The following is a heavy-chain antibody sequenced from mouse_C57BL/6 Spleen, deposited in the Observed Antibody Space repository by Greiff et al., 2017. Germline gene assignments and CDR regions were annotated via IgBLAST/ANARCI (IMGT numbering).Heavy chain of an antibody. J-gene: IGHJ3*01. V-gene: IGHV1-53*01. CDR3: ARGLSPGTWFAY. CDR1: GYTFTSYW. D-gene: IGHD4-1*01. CDR2: INPSNGGT. Sequence: VQLQQSGTELVKPGASVKLSCKASGYTFTSYWMHWVKQRPGQGLEWIGNINPSNGGTNYNEKFKSKATLTVDKSSSTAYMQLSSLTSEDSAVYYCARGLSPGTWFAYWGQGTLVTVSA.